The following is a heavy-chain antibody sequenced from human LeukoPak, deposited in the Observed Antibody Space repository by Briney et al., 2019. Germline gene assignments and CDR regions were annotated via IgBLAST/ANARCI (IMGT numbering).Heavy chain of an antibody. CDR1: GGSISSSY. CDR2: IYYSGST. V-gene: IGHV4-59*08. J-gene: IGHJ4*02. D-gene: IGHD3-10*01. Sequence: SETLSLTCTVSGGSISSSYWSWIRQPPGKGLGWIGYIYYSGSTNYNPSLKSRVTISVDTSKNQFSLKLNSVTAADTAVYYCARRANNYGSGYFDYWGQGTLDTVSS. CDR3: ARRANNYGSGYFDY.